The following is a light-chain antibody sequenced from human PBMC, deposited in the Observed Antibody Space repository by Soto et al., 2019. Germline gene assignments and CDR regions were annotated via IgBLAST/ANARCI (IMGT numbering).Light chain of an antibody. CDR2: EGS. J-gene: IGLJ3*02. Sequence: QSVLTQPASVSGSPGQSITISCTGTSSDFGSYNLVSWYQQHPGKAPRVMIYEGSKRPSGVSNRFSGSKSDNTASLTISGLQAEDEADYYCCSYAGSRTWVFGGGTQLTVL. CDR3: CSYAGSRTWV. CDR1: SSDFGSYNL. V-gene: IGLV2-23*01.